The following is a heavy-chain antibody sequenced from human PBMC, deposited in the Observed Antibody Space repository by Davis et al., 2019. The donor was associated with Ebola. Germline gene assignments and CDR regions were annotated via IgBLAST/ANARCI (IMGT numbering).Heavy chain of an antibody. D-gene: IGHD2-2*01. J-gene: IGHJ6*04. CDR1: GGSFSGYY. CDR3: ARAENIVVVPAAPFNPHPPYYYYGMDV. Sequence: SETLSLTCAVYGGSFSGYYWSWIRQPPGKGLEWIGEINHSGSTNYNPSLKSRVTISVDTSKNQFSLKLSSVTAADTAVYYCARAENIVVVPAAPFNPHPPYYYYGMDVWGKGTTVTVSS. CDR2: INHSGST. V-gene: IGHV4-34*01.